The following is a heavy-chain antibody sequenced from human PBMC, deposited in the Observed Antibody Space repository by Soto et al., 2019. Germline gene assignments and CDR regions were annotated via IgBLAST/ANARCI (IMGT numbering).Heavy chain of an antibody. CDR3: ARRGPGTYFDY. CDR2: ISGSSDST. J-gene: IGHJ4*02. V-gene: IGHV3-23*01. D-gene: IGHD6-13*01. CDR1: GFTFSSYA. Sequence: GSLRLCCAASGFTFSSYAMNWVRQAPGKGLEWVSVISGSSDSTYYADSVKGRFTISRDNSKNTLYLQMNSLRTEDTAVYYCARRGPGTYFDYWGQGTLVTVSS.